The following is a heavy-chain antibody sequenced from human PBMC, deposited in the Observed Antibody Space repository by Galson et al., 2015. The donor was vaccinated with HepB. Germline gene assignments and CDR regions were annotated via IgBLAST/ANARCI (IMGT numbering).Heavy chain of an antibody. D-gene: IGHD4-17*01. V-gene: IGHV3-21*01. CDR2: ISSSSSYI. J-gene: IGHJ4*02. CDR1: GCTFSSYS. Sequence: ALRLAGAASGCTFSSYSMNWAGQAPGEGLEWVSSISSSSSYIYYADSVKGRFTISRDNAKNSLYLQMNSLRVEDTAVYYCARDRVTGYGDYLPLFDYWGQGTLVTVSS. CDR3: ARDRVTGYGDYLPLFDY.